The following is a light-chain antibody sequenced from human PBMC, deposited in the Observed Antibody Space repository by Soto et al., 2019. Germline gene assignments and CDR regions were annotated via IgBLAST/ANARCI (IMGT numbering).Light chain of an antibody. CDR2: DAA. Sequence: IHLTTLPSTLSASVRHRVSTTYLASQNIDRWLAGYQQKPQKAPTRLIFDAATLESGGTPRFSGSGSGTELTLTISSLQPDDFAAYYCRQYNSYCPWTFGQGTKVDIK. CDR3: RQYNSYCPWT. J-gene: IGKJ1*01. CDR1: QNIDRW. V-gene: IGKV1-5*01.